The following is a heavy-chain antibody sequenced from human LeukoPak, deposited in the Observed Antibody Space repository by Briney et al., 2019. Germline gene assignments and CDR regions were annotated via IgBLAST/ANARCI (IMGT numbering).Heavy chain of an antibody. CDR3: ARRAVVPAAKSVFDY. D-gene: IGHD2-2*01. V-gene: IGHV4-39*01. J-gene: IGHJ4*02. Sequence: SETLSLTCTVSGGSITSNTNYWDWIRQPPGRGLEWIGSIYYSGSTYYSPSLKSRVTMSVDTSKNQFSLKLASVNAADTAVYYCARRAVVPAAKSVFDYWGQGTLVTVSS. CDR1: GGSITSNTNY. CDR2: IYYSGST.